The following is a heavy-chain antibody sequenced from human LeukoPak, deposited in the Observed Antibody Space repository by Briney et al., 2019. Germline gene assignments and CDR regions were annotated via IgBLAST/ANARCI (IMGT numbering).Heavy chain of an antibody. CDR1: GFTFSSYS. J-gene: IGHJ6*03. Sequence: GGSLRLSCAASGFTFSSYSMNWVRQAPGKGLEWVSSISSSSSYIYYADSVKGRFTISRDNAKNSLYLQMNSLRAEDTAVYYCARDGHNAYYYYYMDVWGKGTTVTVSS. V-gene: IGHV3-21*01. CDR2: ISSSSSYI. CDR3: ARDGHNAYYYYYMDV. D-gene: IGHD5-24*01.